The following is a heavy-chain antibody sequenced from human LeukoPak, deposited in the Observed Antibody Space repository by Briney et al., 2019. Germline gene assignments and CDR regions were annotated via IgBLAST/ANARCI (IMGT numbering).Heavy chain of an antibody. CDR2: IYYSGST. D-gene: IGHD2-21*01. J-gene: IGHJ4*02. Sequence: SETLSLTCTVSGGSISSYYWSWIRQPPGKGLERIGYIYYSGSTNYNPSLKSRVTISVDTSKNQFSLKLSSVTAADTAVYYCARDGVAYCGGDCYLFYWGQGTLVTVSS. CDR3: ARDGVAYCGGDCYLFY. CDR1: GGSISSYY. V-gene: IGHV4-59*01.